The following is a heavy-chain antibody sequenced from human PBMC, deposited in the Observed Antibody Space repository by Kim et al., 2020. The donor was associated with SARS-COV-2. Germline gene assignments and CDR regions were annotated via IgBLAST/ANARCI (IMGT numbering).Heavy chain of an antibody. CDR3: ARNRYYYDSSGYYEESYYYGMDV. V-gene: IGHV3-33*01. D-gene: IGHD3-22*01. CDR2: IWYDGSNK. Sequence: GGSLRLSYAASGFTFSSYGMHWVRQAPGKGLEWVAVIWYDGSNKYYADSVKGRFTISRDNSKNTLYLQMNSLRAEDTAVYYCARNRYYYDSSGYYEESYYYGMDVWGQGTTVTVSS. CDR1: GFTFSSYG. J-gene: IGHJ6*02.